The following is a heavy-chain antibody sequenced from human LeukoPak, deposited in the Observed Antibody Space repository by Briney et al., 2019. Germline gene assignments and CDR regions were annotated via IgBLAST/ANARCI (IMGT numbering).Heavy chain of an antibody. CDR1: GFTFSSYS. CDR2: ISSSSSYI. D-gene: IGHD6-19*01. J-gene: IGHJ4*02. Sequence: PGGSLRLSCAASGFTFSSYSMDWVRQAPGKGLEWVSSISSSSSYIYYADSVKGRFTISRDNAKNSLYLQMNSLRAEDTAVYYCARGSSGWFFDYWGQGTLVTVSS. CDR3: ARGSSGWFFDY. V-gene: IGHV3-21*01.